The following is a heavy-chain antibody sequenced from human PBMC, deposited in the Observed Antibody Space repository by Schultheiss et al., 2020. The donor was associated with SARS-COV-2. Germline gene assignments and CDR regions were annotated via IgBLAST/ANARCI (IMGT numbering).Heavy chain of an antibody. CDR3: ARGSLLPLRGDYYYYAMDV. CDR2: IYYSGST. Sequence: SQTLSLTCAVSGGSISSGGYYWSWIRQHPGKGLEWIGSIYYSGSTYYNPSLKSRVTISVDTSKNQFSLKLYSVTAADTAVYYCARGSLLPLRGDYYYYAMDVWGQGTTVTVAS. CDR1: GGSISSGGYY. J-gene: IGHJ6*02. D-gene: IGHD3-10*01. V-gene: IGHV4-39*07.